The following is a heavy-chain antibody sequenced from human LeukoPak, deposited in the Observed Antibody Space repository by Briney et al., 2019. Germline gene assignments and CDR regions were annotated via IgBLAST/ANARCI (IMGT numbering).Heavy chain of an antibody. CDR3: ALRIAARPYRFDP. D-gene: IGHD6-6*01. CDR1: GYTFTSYD. CDR2: MNPNSGNT. V-gene: IGHV1-8*01. J-gene: IGHJ5*02. Sequence: GASVKVSCKASGYTFTSYDINWVRQATGQGLEWMGWMNPNSGNTGYAQKFQGRVTMTRNTSISTAYMELSSLRSEDTAVYYWALRIAARPYRFDPWGQGTLVTVSS.